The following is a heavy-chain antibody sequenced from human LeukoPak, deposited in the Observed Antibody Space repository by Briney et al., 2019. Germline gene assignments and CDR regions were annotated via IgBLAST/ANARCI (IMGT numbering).Heavy chain of an antibody. CDR3: ARDRAAFDS. CDR1: GFTFSSFP. D-gene: IGHD6-25*01. V-gene: IGHV3-23*01. J-gene: IGHJ4*02. CDR2: ITGRGGNT. Sequence: GGSLRLSCAASGFTFSSFPMSWVRQAPGKGLQWVSGITGRGGNTYYADSVEGRFTISRDNSENTLSLQMDSLRAEDTAVYYCARDRAAFDSWGQGTLVTVSS.